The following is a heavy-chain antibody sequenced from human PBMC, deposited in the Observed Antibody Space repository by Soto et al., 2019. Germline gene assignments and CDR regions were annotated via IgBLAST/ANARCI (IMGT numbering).Heavy chain of an antibody. J-gene: IGHJ4*01. V-gene: IGHV2-5*02. Sequence: QITLKESGPTLVKPTQTLTLTCTFSGFSLTTTDMGVGWIRQPPGKALEWLALIYWDDDKYYNQSLKSRLIITKESTKNPGDHKSANLVSVDTATYYCAPRVAQRHQDSDYYGDDWRGHKNLVTVSS. CDR3: APRVAQRHQDSDYYGDDW. CDR2: IYWDDDK. CDR1: GFSLTTTDMG. D-gene: IGHD4-4*01.